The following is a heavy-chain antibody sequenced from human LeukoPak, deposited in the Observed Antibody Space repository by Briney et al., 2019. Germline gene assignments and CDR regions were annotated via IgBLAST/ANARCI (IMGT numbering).Heavy chain of an antibody. V-gene: IGHV1-2*02. Sequence: ASVKVSCKASGYTFTGYYMHWMRQAPGQGLEWMGWINPNSGGTNYAQKFQGRVTMTRDTSISTAYMELSRLRSDDTAVYYCTREQSAAAGGNWGQGTLVTVSS. D-gene: IGHD6-13*01. CDR3: TREQSAAAGGN. CDR1: GYTFTGYY. CDR2: INPNSGGT. J-gene: IGHJ4*02.